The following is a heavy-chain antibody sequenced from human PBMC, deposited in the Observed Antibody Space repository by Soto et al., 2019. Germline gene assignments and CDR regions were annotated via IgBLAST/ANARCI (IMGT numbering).Heavy chain of an antibody. CDR2: ISGCNGNT. J-gene: IGHJ4*02. CDR1: GYTFTSYG. D-gene: IGHD3-3*01. Sequence: GASVKVSCKASGYTFTSYGISWVRQAPGQGLEWMGRISGCNGNTNYAQKLQGRVTMTTDTSTSTAYMELRSLRSDDTAVYYCARGYDFWSGYLNFDYWGQGTLVTVSS. V-gene: IGHV1-18*01. CDR3: ARGYDFWSGYLNFDY.